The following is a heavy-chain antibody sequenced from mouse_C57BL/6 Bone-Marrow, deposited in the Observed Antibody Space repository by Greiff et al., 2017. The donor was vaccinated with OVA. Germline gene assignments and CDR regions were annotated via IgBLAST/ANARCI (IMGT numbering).Heavy chain of an antibody. V-gene: IGHV14-2*01. D-gene: IGHD2-12*01. Sequence: VQLQQSGAELVKPGASVKLSCTASGFNIKDYYMHWVKQRTEQGLEWIGRIDTEDGETKYAPKFQGKATLTADTSSNTAYLQLSSLTSEDTAVYYCARRYYMRAWFAYWGQGTLVTVSA. CDR1: GFNIKDYY. J-gene: IGHJ3*01. CDR3: ARRYYMRAWFAY. CDR2: IDTEDGET.